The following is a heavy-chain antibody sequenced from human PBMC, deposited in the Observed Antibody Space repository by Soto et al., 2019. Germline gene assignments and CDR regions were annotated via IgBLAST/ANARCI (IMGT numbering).Heavy chain of an antibody. CDR3: AREKRANGYFDY. J-gene: IGHJ4*02. CDR1: GFTFSNYW. Sequence: EVQLVESGGGLVQPGGFLRLSCEASGFTFSNYWMSWVRQAPGKGLEWVANINQDGSEKYFVGSVNGRFTISRDNAKNSLFLQVNSLRAEDTAVYYCAREKRANGYFDYWGQGTLVTVSS. V-gene: IGHV3-7*01. CDR2: INQDGSEK. D-gene: IGHD6-25*01.